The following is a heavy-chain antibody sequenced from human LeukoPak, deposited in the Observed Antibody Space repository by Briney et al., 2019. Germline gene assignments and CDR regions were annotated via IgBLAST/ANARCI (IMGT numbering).Heavy chain of an antibody. J-gene: IGHJ4*02. CDR1: GFTFSSYW. Sequence: PGGSLRLSCAASGFTFSSYWMSWVRQAPGKGLEWVSAISGSGGSTYYADSVKGRFTISRDNSKNTLYLQMNSLRAEDTAVYYCAKDPGLGSRLPFDYWGQGTLVTVSS. D-gene: IGHD2-15*01. V-gene: IGHV3-23*01. CDR2: ISGSGGST. CDR3: AKDPGLGSRLPFDY.